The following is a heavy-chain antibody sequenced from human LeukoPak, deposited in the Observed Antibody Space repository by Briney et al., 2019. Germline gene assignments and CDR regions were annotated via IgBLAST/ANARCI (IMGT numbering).Heavy chain of an antibody. D-gene: IGHD3-22*01. CDR2: IYPGDSDT. CDR3: ARAGDSSGYYPYYYYYYMVV. J-gene: IGHJ6*03. V-gene: IGHV5-51*01. CDR1: GYSFTSYW. Sequence: GESLKISCKGSGYSFTSYWIGWVRQMPGKGLEWMGIIYPGDSDTRYSPSFQGQVTISADKSSSTAYLQWSSLKASDTAMYYCARAGDSSGYYPYYYYYYMVVWGKGTTVTVPS.